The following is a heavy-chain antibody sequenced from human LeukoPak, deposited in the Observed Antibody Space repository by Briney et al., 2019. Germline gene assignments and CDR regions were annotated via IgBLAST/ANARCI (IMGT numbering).Heavy chain of an antibody. Sequence: GGSLRLSCAASGFTFGDYAMHWVRQVPGKGLEWVSYISWNGGSIDYADSVKGRFTISRDNSKNTLYLQMNSLRADDTAVYYCAKERRIAVAGTVGFDVWGQGAMVAVSS. CDR3: AKERRIAVAGTVGFDV. D-gene: IGHD6-19*01. V-gene: IGHV3-9*01. J-gene: IGHJ3*01. CDR2: ISWNGGSI. CDR1: GFTFGDYA.